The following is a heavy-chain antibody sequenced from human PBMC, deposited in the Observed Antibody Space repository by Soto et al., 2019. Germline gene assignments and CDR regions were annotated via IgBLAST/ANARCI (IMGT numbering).Heavy chain of an antibody. CDR2: IYYSGST. J-gene: IGHJ4*02. D-gene: IGHD3-10*01. V-gene: IGHV4-31*03. CDR1: GGSISSGGYY. Sequence: QVQLQESGPGLVKPSQTLSLTCTVSGGSISSGGYYWSWIRQHPGKGMEWIGYIYYSGSTYYNTAIKSRVTISVDTYKNKFSLKLSSVTAADTAVYYCARGVVRGSCYDYWGQGTLVTVSS. CDR3: ARGVVRGSCYDY.